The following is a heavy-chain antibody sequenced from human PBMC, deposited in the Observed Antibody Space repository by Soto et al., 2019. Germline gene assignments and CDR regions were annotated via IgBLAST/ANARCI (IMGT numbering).Heavy chain of an antibody. J-gene: IGHJ4*02. CDR3: ATGTSYHYVSGGMWDH. D-gene: IGHD3-10*01. Sequence: QVRLLESGPGMVRPSGTLSLTCDVSDGSISSPNWWTWVRQSPGEGLEWISEIHNSGATNYSPSLRSRVVISVDKSKNKFSLKRNSVTAPDTAMYFCATGTSYHYVSGGMWDHWVRGALVTVS. CDR1: DGSISSPNW. CDR2: IHNSGAT. V-gene: IGHV4-4*02.